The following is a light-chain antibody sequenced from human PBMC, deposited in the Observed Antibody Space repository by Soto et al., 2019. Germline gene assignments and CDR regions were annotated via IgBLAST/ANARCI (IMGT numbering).Light chain of an antibody. V-gene: IGKV3-20*01. J-gene: IGKJ2*01. CDR3: QQYGTSPYT. CDR1: QTVSSSY. CDR2: GAS. Sequence: EIVLTQSPGTLSVSPGERVTLSCRASQTVSSSYLAWYQHKPGQAPRLLIYGASSRASGIQDRISGSGSGTDFTLTISRLEPEDFAVYYCQQYGTSPYTFGQGTKLEIK.